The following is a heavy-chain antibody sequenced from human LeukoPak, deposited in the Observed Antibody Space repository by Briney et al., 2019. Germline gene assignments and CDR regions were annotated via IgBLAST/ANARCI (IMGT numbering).Heavy chain of an antibody. CDR3: ARAVQLWPGAFDI. V-gene: IGHV4-30-2*01. CDR2: IYHSGST. D-gene: IGHD5-18*01. CDR1: GDSISSGGCY. J-gene: IGHJ3*02. Sequence: SETLSLTCTVSGDSISSGGCYWSWIRQPPGKGLEWIGYIYHSGSTYYNPSLKSRVTISVDRSKNQFSLKLSSVTAADTAVYYCARAVQLWPGAFDIWGQGTMVTVSS.